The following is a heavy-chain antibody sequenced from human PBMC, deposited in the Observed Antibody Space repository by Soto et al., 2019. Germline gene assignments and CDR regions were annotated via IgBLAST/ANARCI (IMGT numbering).Heavy chain of an antibody. CDR3: XXVQSDSNGWYHFDY. V-gene: IGHV3-53*01. D-gene: IGHD6-19*01. CDR1: GFSVSSNR. CDR2: ISSGGNT. J-gene: IGHJ4*02. Sequence: EVQLVESGGGLVQPGGSLRLSCTVSGFSVSSNRLGWVRQAPAKGLEWASVISSGGNTDYADSVRGRFTISRDSSXNXVXXXXXXLXXEDTAVXXXXXVQSDSNGWYHFDYWGRGTLVTVSS.